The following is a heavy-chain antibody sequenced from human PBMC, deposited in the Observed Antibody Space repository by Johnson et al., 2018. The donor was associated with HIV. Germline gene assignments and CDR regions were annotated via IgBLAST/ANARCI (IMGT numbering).Heavy chain of an antibody. CDR2: IKQDGSEK. J-gene: IGHJ3*02. D-gene: IGHD1-26*01. CDR3: ARDRGLWERNGAGAFDI. CDR1: GFTFSSYW. Sequence: VQLVESGGGLVQPGGSLRLSCAASGFTFSSYWMSWVRQAPGKGLEWVANIKQDGSEKYYVDSVKGQFTISRDNAKNSLYLQMNSLRAEDTAVYYCARDRGLWERNGAGAFDIWGQGTMVTVSS. V-gene: IGHV3-7*01.